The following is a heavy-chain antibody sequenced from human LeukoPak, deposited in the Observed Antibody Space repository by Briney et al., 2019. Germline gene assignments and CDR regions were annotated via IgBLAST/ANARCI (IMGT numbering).Heavy chain of an antibody. V-gene: IGHV4-39*07. CDR2: IYYSGST. D-gene: IGHD5-12*01. CDR1: GGSISSSSYY. J-gene: IGHJ6*02. Sequence: PSETLSLTCTVSGGSISSSSYYWGWIRQPPGKGLEWIGSIYYSGSTYYNPSLKSRVTISVDTSKNQFSLKLSSVTAADTAVYYCAKRGGYDLPYYYYGMDVWGQGTTVTVSS. CDR3: AKRGGYDLPYYYYGMDV.